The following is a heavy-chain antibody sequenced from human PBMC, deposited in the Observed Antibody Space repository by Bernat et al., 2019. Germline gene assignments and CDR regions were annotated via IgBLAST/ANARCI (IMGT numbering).Heavy chain of an antibody. D-gene: IGHD6-19*01. V-gene: IGHV3-30-3*01. CDR2: ISHDASRK. CDR3: ARVGGRRRGWYQEDFDY. CDR1: GFKFNDYA. J-gene: IGHJ4*02. Sequence: QVQLVESGGGEVQPGRSLRLSCAVSGFKFNDYAVHWVRQAPGKGLEWVAVISHDASRKYYADAVKGRFTISRDNSKNTVYLQMNSLRGEDTAVYYCARVGGRRRGWYQEDFDYWGQGTLVTVSS.